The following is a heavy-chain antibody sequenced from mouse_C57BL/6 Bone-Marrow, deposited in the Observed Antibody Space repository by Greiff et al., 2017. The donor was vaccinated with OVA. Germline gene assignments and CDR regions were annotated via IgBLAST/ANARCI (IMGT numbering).Heavy chain of an antibody. Sequence: VKLQQPGAELVKPGASVKLSCKASGYTFTSYWMQWVKQRPGQGLEWIGEIDPSDSYTNYNQKFKGKATLTVDTSSSTAYMQLSSLTSEDSAVYYCARVDGSLAYWGQGTLVTVSA. D-gene: IGHD2-3*01. V-gene: IGHV1-50*01. CDR2: IDPSDSYT. J-gene: IGHJ3*01. CDR1: GYTFTSYW. CDR3: ARVDGSLAY.